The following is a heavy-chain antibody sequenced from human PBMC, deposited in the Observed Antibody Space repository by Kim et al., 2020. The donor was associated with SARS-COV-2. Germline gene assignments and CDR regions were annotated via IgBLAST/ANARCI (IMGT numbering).Heavy chain of an antibody. CDR3: ARVHGDYAWFDP. CDR1: GFTFSSYW. CDR2: TNNDGSDT. D-gene: IGHD4-17*01. Sequence: GGSLRLSCAASGFTFSSYWMHWVRQAPGKGPVWVARTNNDGSDTKYADCVKGRFTISRDNAKNTLYLQMNSLRVEDTAIYYCARVHGDYAWFDPWGQGT. V-gene: IGHV3-74*03. J-gene: IGHJ5*02.